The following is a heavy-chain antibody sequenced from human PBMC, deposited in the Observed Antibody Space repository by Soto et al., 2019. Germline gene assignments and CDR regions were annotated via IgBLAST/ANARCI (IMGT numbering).Heavy chain of an antibody. CDR2: IIPILGIA. D-gene: IGHD4-17*01. J-gene: IGHJ5*02. CDR3: ARYRDYGQQNNWFEP. CDR1: GGNFSSYT. V-gene: IGHV1-69*02. Sequence: QVQLVQSGAEVKKPGSSVKVSCKASGGNFSSYTISRVRQAPGQGLEWMGRIIPILGIANYAQKFQGRVTITADKSTSTAYMELSSLRSEDTAVDYFARYRDYGQQNNWFEPWGQGTLVTVSS.